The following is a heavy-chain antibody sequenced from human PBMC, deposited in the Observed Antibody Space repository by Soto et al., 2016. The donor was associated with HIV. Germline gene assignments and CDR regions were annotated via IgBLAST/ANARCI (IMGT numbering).Heavy chain of an antibody. D-gene: IGHD3-10*01. CDR2: INSDGSRT. CDR3: ARSFVGRGQALNM. CDR1: ESVFNGYW. J-gene: IGHJ3*02. Sequence: EVHLVESGGDLGQPGGSLRLSCVVPESVFNGYWMYWVRQAPGKGLVWVSRINSDGSRTRYADSVKGRFIISRDNAKNTLHLQMNSLRIEDTAMYFCARSFVGRGQALNMWGQGTLVTVSS. V-gene: IGHV3-74*01.